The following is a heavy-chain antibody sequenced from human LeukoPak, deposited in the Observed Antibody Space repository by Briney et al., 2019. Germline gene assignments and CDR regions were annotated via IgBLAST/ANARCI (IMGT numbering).Heavy chain of an antibody. CDR2: ITASGDGT. J-gene: IGHJ4*02. V-gene: IGHV3-23*01. Sequence: GGSLRLSCAASGFTFSIYDMSWVRQAPGKGLEWVSVITASGDGTNYADPVKGRFTISRDNSKNTLYLQMNSLRVADTAVYYCANLVNWNDGVDYWGQGTPVAVSS. CDR1: GFTFSIYD. CDR3: ANLVNWNDGVDY. D-gene: IGHD1-20*01.